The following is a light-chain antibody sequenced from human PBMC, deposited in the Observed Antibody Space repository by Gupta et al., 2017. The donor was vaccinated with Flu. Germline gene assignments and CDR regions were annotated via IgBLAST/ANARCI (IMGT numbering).Light chain of an antibody. CDR1: KLGDKY. CDR2: QDS. CDR3: QAWDSSTAWRV. V-gene: IGLV3-1*01. J-gene: IGLJ2*01. Sequence: SYELTQPPSVSVSPGQTASITCSGDKLGDKYACWYQQKPGQSPVLVIYQDSKRPSGIAGRFSGSNSGNTATLTISGTQARDEADYYCQAWDSSTAWRVFGGGTKLTVL.